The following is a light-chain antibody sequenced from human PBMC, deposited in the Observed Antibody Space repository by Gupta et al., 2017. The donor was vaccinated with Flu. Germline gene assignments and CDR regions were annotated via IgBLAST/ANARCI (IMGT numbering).Light chain of an antibody. CDR2: WAS. CDR3: QQYYSPLLYS. Sequence: PQYPNSLTVSLGERATINCKSSQSLLYRSDNKNYLAWYQQKPGQPPKLLIYWASSRQYGVPDRFSGSGSGTDFSLTISSLQAEDVAVYFCQQYYSPLLYSFGQGTKLEI. CDR1: QSLLYRSDNKNY. V-gene: IGKV4-1*01. J-gene: IGKJ2*03.